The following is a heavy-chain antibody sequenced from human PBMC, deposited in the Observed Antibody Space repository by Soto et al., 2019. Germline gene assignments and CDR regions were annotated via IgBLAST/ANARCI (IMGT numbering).Heavy chain of an antibody. CDR3: ARPPGYISDWYYFDL. CDR1: GYTFIDYY. Sequence: QVQLVQSGAEVKKPGASVKGSCEASGYTFIDYYMHWVRQAPGQGFEWMGRISPKSGGTNYAQKFQRRVTMTWDTSLNTAYMELNSLMSEDTAVYYCARPPGYISDWYYFDLWGQGTLVTVSS. J-gene: IGHJ4*02. D-gene: IGHD6-19*01. V-gene: IGHV1-2*02. CDR2: ISPKSGGT.